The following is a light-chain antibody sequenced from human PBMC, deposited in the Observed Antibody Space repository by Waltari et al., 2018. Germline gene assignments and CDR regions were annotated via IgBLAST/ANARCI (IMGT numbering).Light chain of an antibody. CDR1: SLISYY. J-gene: IGLJ1*01. Sequence: SSDLTQDPAVSVALGQTVSITFQVDSLISYYATWYQQKPGQAPVLVIFGQNKRPSGIPDRFSGSSSRNTASLTITGAQAEDEADYYCSCRDNSGFRHVFGTGTKVTV. CDR3: SCRDNSGFRHV. CDR2: GQN. V-gene: IGLV3-19*01.